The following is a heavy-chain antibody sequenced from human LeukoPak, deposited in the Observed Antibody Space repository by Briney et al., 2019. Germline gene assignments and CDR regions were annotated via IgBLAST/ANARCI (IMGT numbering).Heavy chain of an antibody. V-gene: IGHV4-59*01. D-gene: IGHD3-10*01. CDR1: GGSISSYY. Sequence: PSETLSLTCTVSGGSISSYYWSWIRQPPGKGLEWIGYIYYSGSTNYNPSLKSRVTISVDTSKNQFSLKLSSVTAADTAVYYCARGEHYYGSGSYYDYWGQGTLVTVSS. CDR2: IYYSGST. CDR3: ARGEHYYGSGSYYDY. J-gene: IGHJ4*02.